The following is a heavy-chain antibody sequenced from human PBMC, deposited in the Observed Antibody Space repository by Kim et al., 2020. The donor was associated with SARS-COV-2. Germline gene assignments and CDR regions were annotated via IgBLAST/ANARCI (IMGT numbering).Heavy chain of an antibody. CDR1: GYTFTGYY. Sequence: ASVKVSCKASGYTFTGYYMHWVRQAPGQGLEWMGWIDPNSGATNYAQKFQGRVTMTRDTSISTAYMELSRLRSDDSAVYHCARYCSSASCHAYFDSWGQG. D-gene: IGHD2-2*01. V-gene: IGHV1-2*02. CDR2: IDPNSGAT. J-gene: IGHJ4*02. CDR3: ARYCSSASCHAYFDS.